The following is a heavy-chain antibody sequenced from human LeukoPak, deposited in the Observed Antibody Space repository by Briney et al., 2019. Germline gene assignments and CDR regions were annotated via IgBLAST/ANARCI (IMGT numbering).Heavy chain of an antibody. Sequence: GGSLRLSCAASRFTFSSYAMSWGRQAPGKGLEWVSAISGSGGSTYYADSVKGRFTISRDNSKNTLYLQMNSLRAEDTAVYYCAKDKRWELLGYWGQGTLVTVSS. CDR3: AKDKRWELLGY. V-gene: IGHV3-23*01. D-gene: IGHD1-26*01. CDR2: ISGSGGST. J-gene: IGHJ4*02. CDR1: RFTFSSYA.